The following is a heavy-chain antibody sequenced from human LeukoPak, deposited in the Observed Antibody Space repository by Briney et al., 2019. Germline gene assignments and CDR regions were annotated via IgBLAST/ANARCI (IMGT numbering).Heavy chain of an antibody. Sequence: GGSLRLSCAASGFTFSSHGIHWVRQAPGKGLEWVAVITYDGTNKYYAESVKDRFTISRDNSKNTLYLQMNSLRAEDTAVYYCAKGKLGGMTTFGGVIVPEFDYWGQGTLVTVSS. V-gene: IGHV3-30*18. CDR1: GFTFSSHG. CDR3: AKGKLGGMTTFGGVIVPEFDY. CDR2: ITYDGTNK. D-gene: IGHD3-16*02. J-gene: IGHJ4*02.